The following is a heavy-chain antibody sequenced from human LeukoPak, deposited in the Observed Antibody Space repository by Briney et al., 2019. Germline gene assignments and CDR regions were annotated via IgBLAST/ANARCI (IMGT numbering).Heavy chain of an antibody. CDR2: IYHSGST. CDR3: ARSAAMISLQLDY. J-gene: IGHJ4*02. CDR1: GGSISSSNW. D-gene: IGHD3-22*01. V-gene: IGHV4-4*02. Sequence: PSGTLSLTCAVSGGSISSSNWWSWVRQPPGKGLEWIGEIYHSGSTNYNPSLKSRVTTSVDKSKNQFSLKLSSVTAADTAVYYCARSAAMISLQLDYWGQGTLVTVSS.